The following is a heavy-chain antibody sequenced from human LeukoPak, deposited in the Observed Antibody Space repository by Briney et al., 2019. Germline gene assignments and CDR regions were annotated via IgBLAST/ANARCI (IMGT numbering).Heavy chain of an antibody. CDR1: GFTLSSYE. V-gene: IGHV3-48*03. Sequence: GGSLRLSCAASGFTLSSYEMNWVRQAPGKGLEWVSYISSSGSTIYYADSVKGRFTISRDNAKNSLYLQMNSLRAEDTAVYYCARFVGATTSLDYWGQGTLVTVSS. D-gene: IGHD1-26*01. CDR3: ARFVGATTSLDY. J-gene: IGHJ4*02. CDR2: ISSSGSTI.